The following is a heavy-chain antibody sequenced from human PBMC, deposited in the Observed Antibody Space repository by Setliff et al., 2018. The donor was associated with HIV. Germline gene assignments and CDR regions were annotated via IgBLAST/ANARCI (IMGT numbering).Heavy chain of an antibody. J-gene: IGHJ4*02. CDR1: GFTFGDYA. CDR3: TRVDYDFWSGPMTRYYFDY. CDR2: IRSKAYGGTT. D-gene: IGHD3-3*01. V-gene: IGHV3-49*04. Sequence: GGSLSLSCTASGFTFGDYAMSWVRQAPGKGLEWVGFIRSKAYGGTTEYAASVKGRFTISRDDSKSIAYLQMNSLKTEDTAVYYCTRVDYDFWSGPMTRYYFDYWGQGTLVTVSS.